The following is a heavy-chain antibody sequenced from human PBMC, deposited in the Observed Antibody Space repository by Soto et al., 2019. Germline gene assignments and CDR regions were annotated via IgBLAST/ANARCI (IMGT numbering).Heavy chain of an antibody. Sequence: GASVKVSCKASGGTFSSYPVNWVRQAPGQGLEWMGGIIPIFGRADYAQKFQGRVTIIADESTSTAYMDLSSLRSEDTAVYYCATNSYGSINYHHYNMAVWGQGTTVTVSS. J-gene: IGHJ6*02. CDR2: IIPIFGRA. V-gene: IGHV1-69*13. CDR1: GGTFSSYP. CDR3: ATNSYGSINYHHYNMAV. D-gene: IGHD5-18*01.